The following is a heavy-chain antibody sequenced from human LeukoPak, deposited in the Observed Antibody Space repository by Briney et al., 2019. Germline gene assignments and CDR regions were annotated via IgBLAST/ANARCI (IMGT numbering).Heavy chain of an antibody. V-gene: IGHV4-34*01. CDR3: ARHQWYRRMTYYYYGMDV. CDR1: GGSFSGYY. Sequence: PSETLSLTCAVYGGSFSGYYWSWIRQPPGKGLEWIGEINHSGSTNYNPSLKSRVTISVDTSKNQFSLKLSSVTAADTAVYYCARHQWYRRMTYYYYGMDVWGQGTTVTVSS. J-gene: IGHJ6*02. D-gene: IGHD2-15*01. CDR2: INHSGST.